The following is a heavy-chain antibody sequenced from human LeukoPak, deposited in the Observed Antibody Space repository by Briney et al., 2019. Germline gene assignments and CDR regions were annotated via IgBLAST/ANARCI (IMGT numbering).Heavy chain of an antibody. V-gene: IGHV3-21*01. Sequence: GGSLRLSCAASGFTFSSYSMNWVRQAPGKGLEWVSSIISSSSYIYYADSVKGRFTISRDNAKNSLYLQMNSLRAEDTAVYYCARCRVGCIEYYMDVWGKGTTVTVSS. CDR2: IISSSSYI. D-gene: IGHD1-26*01. CDR3: ARCRVGCIEYYMDV. J-gene: IGHJ6*03. CDR1: GFTFSSYS.